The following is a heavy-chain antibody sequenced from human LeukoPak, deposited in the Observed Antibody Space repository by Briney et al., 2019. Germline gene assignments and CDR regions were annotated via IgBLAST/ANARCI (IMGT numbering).Heavy chain of an antibody. J-gene: IGHJ5*02. V-gene: IGHV4-59*01. CDR1: GGSISSYY. CDR2: IYYSGST. Sequence: SETLSLTCTVSGGSISSYYWSWIRQPPGKRLEWIGYIYYSGSTNYNPSLKSRVTISVDTSKNQFSLKLSSVTAADTAVYYCARISSGDIVVVPAAIPNWFDPWGQGTLVTVSS. D-gene: IGHD2-2*02. CDR3: ARISSGDIVVVPAAIPNWFDP.